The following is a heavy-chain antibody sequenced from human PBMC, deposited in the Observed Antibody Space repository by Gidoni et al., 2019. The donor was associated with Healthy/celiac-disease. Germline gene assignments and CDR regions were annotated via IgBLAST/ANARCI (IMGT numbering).Heavy chain of an antibody. CDR3: ARVEPAAMRSGVGPFDY. J-gene: IGHJ4*02. Sequence: QLQLQESGPGLVQPSATLSLTCTVSGGSISSSTYYWGWIRQPPGKGLEWIGGIYYSGSTYYNPSLKSRVTISVDTSKNQFSLKLSSVTAADTAVYYCARVEPAAMRSGVGPFDYWGQGTLVTVSS. CDR1: GGSISSSTYY. D-gene: IGHD2-2*01. V-gene: IGHV4-39*07. CDR2: IYYSGST.